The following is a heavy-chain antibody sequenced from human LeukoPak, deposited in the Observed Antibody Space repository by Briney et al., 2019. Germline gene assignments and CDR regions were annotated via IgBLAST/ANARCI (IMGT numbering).Heavy chain of an antibody. CDR1: GFTFSTYP. J-gene: IGHJ3*01. CDR2: ISPDRTYT. D-gene: IGHD1-26*01. V-gene: IGHV3-30*04. Sequence: PGGSLRLSCAASGFTFSTYPFHWVRQAPGKGLEWVAVISPDRTYTYYADAVKGRFTISRDNSENTLSLQMNSLRGDDTAVYYCANLYSGSPSDAFDVWGQGTM. CDR3: ANLYSGSPSDAFDV.